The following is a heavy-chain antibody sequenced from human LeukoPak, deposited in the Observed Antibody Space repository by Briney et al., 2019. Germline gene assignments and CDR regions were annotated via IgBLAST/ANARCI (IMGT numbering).Heavy chain of an antibody. J-gene: IGHJ4*02. Sequence: GGSLRLSCVASGFSFSDYWMHWVRRAPGKGLVWVSRIIGDGSSTNYADSVKGRFTVSRDNAKNTLYLQMHSLRPEDTAVYYCGRDRHIAAADSWGQGTLVTVSS. D-gene: IGHD6-13*01. V-gene: IGHV3-74*01. CDR1: GFSFSDYW. CDR2: IIGDGSST. CDR3: GRDRHIAAADS.